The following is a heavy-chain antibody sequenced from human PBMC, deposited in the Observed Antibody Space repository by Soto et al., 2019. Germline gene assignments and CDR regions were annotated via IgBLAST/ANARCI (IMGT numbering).Heavy chain of an antibody. CDR1: GGSISSYY. V-gene: IGHV4-59*01. J-gene: IGHJ5*02. Sequence: QVQLQESGPGLVKPSETLSLTCTVSGGSISSYYWSWIRQPPGKGLEWIGYIYYSGSTNYNPSLKSRVTISVDTSENQFSLKLSSVTAADTAVYYCAREYSKIRVLDPWGQGTLVTVSS. CDR2: IYYSGST. CDR3: AREYSKIRVLDP. D-gene: IGHD6-13*01.